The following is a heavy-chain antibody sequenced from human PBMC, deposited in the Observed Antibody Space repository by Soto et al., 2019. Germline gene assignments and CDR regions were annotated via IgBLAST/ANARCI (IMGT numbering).Heavy chain of an antibody. CDR3: TKQKGDSRTYNGMDV. D-gene: IGHD2-21*02. V-gene: IGHV4-59*08. J-gene: IGHJ6*02. Sequence: SETLSLTCTVSGGSISSYYWIWIRQPPGKGLEWIGYIYYSGSTNYNPSLKSRVTISVDTSKNQFSLQLNSVTPEDTAVYYCTKQKGDSRTYNGMDVWGQGTTVTVSS. CDR2: IYYSGST. CDR1: GGSISSYY.